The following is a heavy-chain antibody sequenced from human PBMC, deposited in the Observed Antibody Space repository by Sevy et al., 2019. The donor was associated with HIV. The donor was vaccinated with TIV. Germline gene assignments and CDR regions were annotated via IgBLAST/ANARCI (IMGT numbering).Heavy chain of an antibody. CDR1: GYSFTAYW. D-gene: IGHD2-15*01. V-gene: IGHV5-51*01. CDR3: ARGGHLPLDAFDL. CDR2: LFPGNSDV. J-gene: IGHJ3*01. Sequence: GESLKISCKASGYSFTAYWIGWVRQRPGKGQEWMGILFPGNSDVRSFQGQVTVSVDKSSNSAYLQWDSLKASDSAMYYCARGGHLPLDAFDLWGQGTMVTVSS.